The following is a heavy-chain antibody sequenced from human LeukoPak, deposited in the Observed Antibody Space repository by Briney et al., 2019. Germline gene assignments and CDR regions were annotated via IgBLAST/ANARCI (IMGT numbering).Heavy chain of an antibody. V-gene: IGHV4-59*01. D-gene: IGHD3-3*01. CDR1: GDSMSNYY. J-gene: IGHJ5*02. CDR2: IFHSGYT. CDR3: VRGHSILGVEARFDP. Sequence: SETLSLTCSVSGDSMSNYYWNWIRQPPGKRLEWIGLIFHSGYTTYNPSLQTRVTMSIDTSKNEFSLTLTSVTTADTAVYYCVRGHSILGVEARFDPWGQGALVTVSS.